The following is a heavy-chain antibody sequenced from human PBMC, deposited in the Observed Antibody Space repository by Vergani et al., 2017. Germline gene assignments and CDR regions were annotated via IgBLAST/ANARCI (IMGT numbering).Heavy chain of an antibody. CDR1: GGTFSSYA. Sequence: QVQLVQSGAEVKKPGSSVKVSCKASGGTFSSYAISWVRQAPGQGLEWMGGIIPIFGTANYAQKFQGRVTITADESTSTAYMELSSLRSEDTAVYYYARSGGSIIGGEYYYYMDVWGKGTTVTVSS. J-gene: IGHJ6*03. CDR2: IIPIFGTA. D-gene: IGHD2-15*01. V-gene: IGHV1-69*12. CDR3: ARSGGSIIGGEYYYYMDV.